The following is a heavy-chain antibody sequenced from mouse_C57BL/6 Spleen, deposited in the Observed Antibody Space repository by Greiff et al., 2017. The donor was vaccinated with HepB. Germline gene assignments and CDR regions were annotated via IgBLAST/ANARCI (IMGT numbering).Heavy chain of an antibody. CDR2: INPSNGGT. CDR3: ARAGYYYGSDFVY. V-gene: IGHV1-53*01. CDR1: GYTFTSYW. J-gene: IGHJ2*01. D-gene: IGHD1-1*01. Sequence: QVQLQQPGPDLVKPGASVKLSCKASGYTFTSYWMHWVKQRPGQGLEWIGNINPSNGGTNYNEKFKSKATLTVDKSASTAYRQLSSLTYEDSAVYSCARAGYYYGSDFVYLGQGTTLTVAS.